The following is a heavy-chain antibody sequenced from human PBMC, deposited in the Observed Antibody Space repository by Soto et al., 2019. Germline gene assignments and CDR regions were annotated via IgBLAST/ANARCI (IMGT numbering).Heavy chain of an antibody. CDR3: ARGDYYDSSGPFSDAFDI. CDR1: GFTFSRYY. CDR2: IKEDGSEK. J-gene: IGHJ3*02. Sequence: GGSLRLSCTVSGFTFSRYYMNWVRQAPWKGLEWVATIKEDGSEKFYVDSVKGRFTISRDNAKNSLFLQMNSLRAEDTAVYYCARGDYYDSSGPFSDAFDIWGQGTMVTVS. D-gene: IGHD3-22*01. V-gene: IGHV3-7*04.